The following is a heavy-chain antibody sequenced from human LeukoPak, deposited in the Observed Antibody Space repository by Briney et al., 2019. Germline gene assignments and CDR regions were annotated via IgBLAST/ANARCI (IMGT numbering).Heavy chain of an antibody. Sequence: PGGSLRLSCVASGFTFNTYGMHWVRQAPGRGLEWVSFIRYDGSNKYYADSVKGRFTISRDNSKNTLYLQMNSLRAEDTAVYYCAKDKGDGSGYFDYWGQGTLVTVSS. V-gene: IGHV3-30*02. J-gene: IGHJ4*02. D-gene: IGHD3-10*01. CDR1: GFTFNTYG. CDR3: AKDKGDGSGYFDY. CDR2: IRYDGSNK.